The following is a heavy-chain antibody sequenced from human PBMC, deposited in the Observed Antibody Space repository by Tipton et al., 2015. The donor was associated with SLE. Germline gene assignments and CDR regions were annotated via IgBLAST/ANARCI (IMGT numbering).Heavy chain of an antibody. J-gene: IGHJ4*02. CDR1: GFIFRDYF. Sequence: SLRLSCAASGFIFRDYFLSWVRQSPGKGLEWVSSITASGRNTYYADSVKGRFTVSRDNSKNTLYLQLNSLRAEDTALYYCAKRVVGSGYYPDVWGQGTLVTVSS. V-gene: IGHV3-23*01. D-gene: IGHD3-22*01. CDR3: AKRVVGSGYYPDV. CDR2: ITASGRNT.